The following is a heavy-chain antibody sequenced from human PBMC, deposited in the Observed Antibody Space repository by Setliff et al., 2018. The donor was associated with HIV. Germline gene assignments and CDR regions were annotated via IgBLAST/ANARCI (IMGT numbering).Heavy chain of an antibody. J-gene: IGHJ3*02. Sequence: ASVKVSCKASGYTFTSYYMHWVRQAPGQGLEWMGGIIPIFGTANYAQKFQGRVTITTDESTSTAYMELSSLRSEDTAVFYCARVAWYYSFWSGLGDAFDIWGQGTMVTVSS. CDR2: IIPIFGTA. D-gene: IGHD3-3*01. CDR3: ARVAWYYSFWSGLGDAFDI. V-gene: IGHV1-69*05. CDR1: GYTFTSYY.